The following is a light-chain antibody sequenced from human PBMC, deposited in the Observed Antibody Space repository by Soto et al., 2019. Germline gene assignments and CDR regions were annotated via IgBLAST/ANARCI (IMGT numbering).Light chain of an antibody. V-gene: IGLV2-14*03. CDR1: SSDVGGYNY. J-gene: IGLJ3*02. CDR3: SSYTSSITVV. Sequence: QSVLTQPASVSGSPGQSITISCTGTSSDVGGYNYVSWYQQHPGKAPKLMIYDVSYRPSGVSNRFSGSKSGNTASLTISGLQADDEADYYCSSYTSSITVVFGGGTKLTVL. CDR2: DVS.